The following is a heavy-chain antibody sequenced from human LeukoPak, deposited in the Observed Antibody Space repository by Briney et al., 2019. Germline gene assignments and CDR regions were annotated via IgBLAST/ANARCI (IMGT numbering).Heavy chain of an antibody. CDR1: GFTVSSNY. CDR3: AKLTSGYSSSWYPSGP. J-gene: IGHJ5*02. Sequence: GGSLRLSCAASGFTVSSNYMSWVRQAPGKGLEWVSVIYSGGSTYYADSVKGRFTISRDNSKNTLYLQMNSLRAEDTAVYYCAKLTSGYSSSWYPSGPWGQGTLVTVSS. D-gene: IGHD6-13*01. V-gene: IGHV3-53*01. CDR2: IYSGGST.